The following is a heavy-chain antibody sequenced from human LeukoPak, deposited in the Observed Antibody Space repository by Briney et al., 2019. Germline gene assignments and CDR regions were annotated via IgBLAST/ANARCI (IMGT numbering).Heavy chain of an antibody. CDR2: IYSGGST. J-gene: IGHJ4*02. V-gene: IGHV3-66*01. D-gene: IGHD4-17*01. CDR1: GFTVSSNY. Sequence: GGSLSLSCAASGFTVSSNYMSWVRQAPGKGLEWVSVIYSGGSTYYADSVKGRFTISRDNAKNTLYLQMNSLRAEDTAVYFCARGKSDAYGLEDYWGQGTLVTVSS. CDR3: ARGKSDAYGLEDY.